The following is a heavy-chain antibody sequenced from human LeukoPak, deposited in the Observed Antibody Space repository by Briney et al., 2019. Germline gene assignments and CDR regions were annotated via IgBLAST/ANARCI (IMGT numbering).Heavy chain of an antibody. CDR1: GFTFGSHW. D-gene: IGHD1-1*01. CDR2: IDRDGKTT. J-gene: IGHJ4*02. V-gene: IGHV3-74*01. Sequence: GGSLRLSCAASGFTFGSHWMHWVRQVPGKGLVWVSRIDRDGKTTNYADSVMGRFTISRDNSRNTVYLQMRRLRAEDTGVYYCARDGHGTNLDEFYQWGQGTLVTVSS. CDR3: ARDGHGTNLDEFYQ.